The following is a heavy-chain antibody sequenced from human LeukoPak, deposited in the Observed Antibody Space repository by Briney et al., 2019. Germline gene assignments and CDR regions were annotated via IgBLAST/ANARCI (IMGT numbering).Heavy chain of an antibody. V-gene: IGHV1-69*13. J-gene: IGHJ5*02. CDR2: IIPIFGTA. CDR3: ARGAQAVAGTIWFDP. CDR1: GGTFSSYA. Sequence: ASVKVSCKASGGTFSSYAISWVRQAPGQGLEWMGGIIPIFGTANYAQKFRGRVTITADESTSTAYMELSSLRSEDTAVYYCARGAQAVAGTIWFDPWGQGTLVTVSS. D-gene: IGHD6-19*01.